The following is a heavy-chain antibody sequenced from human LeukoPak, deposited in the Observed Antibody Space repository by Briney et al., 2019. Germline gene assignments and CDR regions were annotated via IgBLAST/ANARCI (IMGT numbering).Heavy chain of an antibody. CDR3: ARARDIVVMAAAH. J-gene: IGHJ4*02. CDR1: GFTFTGYP. Sequence: PGGSLRLSCSASGFTFTGYPMYWVRQAPGKGLEWVAIISYDGRDAYYADSVKGRFAISRDNSKSTLNLQINSLRPEDTAIYYCARARDIVVMAAAHWGQGTLVTVSS. D-gene: IGHD2-15*01. V-gene: IGHV3-30*09. CDR2: ISYDGRDA.